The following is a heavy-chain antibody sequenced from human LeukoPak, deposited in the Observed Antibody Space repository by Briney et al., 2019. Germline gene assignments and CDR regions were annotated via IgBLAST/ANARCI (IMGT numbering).Heavy chain of an antibody. V-gene: IGHV1-2*02. CDR1: GYTFTGYY. D-gene: IGHD3-10*01. CDR3: ARALWFGEPIDY. Sequence: ASVKVSCKASGYTFTGYYMHWVRQAPGQGLEWMGWINPNSGGTNYAQKFQGRVTMTRDTSISTAYMEVSRLRSDDTAVYYCARALWFGEPIDYWGQGTLVTVSS. CDR2: INPNSGGT. J-gene: IGHJ4*02.